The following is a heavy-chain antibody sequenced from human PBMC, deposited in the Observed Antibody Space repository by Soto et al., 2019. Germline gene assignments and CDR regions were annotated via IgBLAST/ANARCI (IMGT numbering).Heavy chain of an antibody. J-gene: IGHJ4*02. V-gene: IGHV1-3*01. CDR3: ARVVSGWNYFDY. CDR1: GYTFTSYA. CDR2: INAGNGNT. D-gene: IGHD3-10*01. Sequence: ASVKVSCKASGYTFTSYAMHWVRQAPGQRLEWMGWINAGNGNTKYSQKFQGRVTITRDTSASTAYMELSSLRSEDTAVYYCARVVSGWNYFDYWGQGTLVTVSS.